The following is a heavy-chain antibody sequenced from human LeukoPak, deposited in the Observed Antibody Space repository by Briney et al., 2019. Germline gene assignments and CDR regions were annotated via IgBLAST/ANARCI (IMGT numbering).Heavy chain of an antibody. CDR1: GFPLSSYA. D-gene: IGHD6-19*01. CDR2: TSSSDAGT. Sequence: RGSLRLSCAVSGFPLSSYAMSWVRQAPGKGLEWVSATSSSDAGTYYADSVRGRFTISRDNSKNTLYLQMNSLRAEDTAVYYCAIQSGYSSGWSTTKFDYWGQGTLVTVSS. V-gene: IGHV3-23*01. J-gene: IGHJ4*02. CDR3: AIQSGYSSGWSTTKFDY.